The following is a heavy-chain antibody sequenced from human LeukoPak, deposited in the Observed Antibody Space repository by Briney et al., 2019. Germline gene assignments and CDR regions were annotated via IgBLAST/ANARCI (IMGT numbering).Heavy chain of an antibody. J-gene: IGHJ4*02. CDR3: AKHVYCGAGSCYHFDY. V-gene: IGHV3-23*01. CDR2: IGGTGDST. D-gene: IGHD2-15*01. Sequence: GGSLRLSCAASGFTFSSYAMSWVRQAPGMGLEWVASIGGTGDSTNYADSVKGRFSISRDNSKNTLYLQMDSLRADDTAIYYCAKHVYCGAGSCYHFDYWGQGALVTVSS. CDR1: GFTFSSYA.